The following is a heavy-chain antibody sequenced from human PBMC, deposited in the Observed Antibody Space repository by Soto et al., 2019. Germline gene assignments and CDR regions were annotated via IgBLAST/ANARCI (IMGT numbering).Heavy chain of an antibody. CDR3: ARAAVVVDAFDI. Sequence: QVQLVESGGGVVQPGRSLRLSCAASGFTFSSYGMQWVRQAPGKWVELVAVIWYDGSNKYYADSVKGRFTISRDNSKNTLYLQMNSLIAEDTAVYYCARAAVVVDAFDIWGQGTMVTVSS. J-gene: IGHJ3*02. CDR2: IWYDGSNK. D-gene: IGHD3-22*01. V-gene: IGHV3-33*01. CDR1: GFTFSSYG.